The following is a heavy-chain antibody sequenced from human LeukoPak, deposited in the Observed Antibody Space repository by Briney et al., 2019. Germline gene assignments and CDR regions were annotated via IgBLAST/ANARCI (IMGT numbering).Heavy chain of an antibody. J-gene: IGHJ4*02. CDR2: INYSGST. Sequence: ASETLSLTCTVSGDSMNSHYWSWLRQPPWKGLEWIAYINYSGSTNYNPSLKSRVTISVDTSKKEFSLKLSSVTAADTAVYYCARGAGWYNYWGQGILVTVSS. D-gene: IGHD6-19*01. CDR3: ARGAGWYNY. CDR1: GDSMNSHY. V-gene: IGHV4-59*11.